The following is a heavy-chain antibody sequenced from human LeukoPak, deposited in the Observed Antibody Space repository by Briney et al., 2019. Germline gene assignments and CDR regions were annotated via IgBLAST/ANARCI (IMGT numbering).Heavy chain of an antibody. CDR3: ARAVYCSGGSCYSDFDY. CDR2: ISAYNGNT. J-gene: IGHJ4*02. V-gene: IGHV1-18*04. Sequence: GASVKVSCKASGYTFTGYYMHWVRQAPGQGLEWMGWISAYNGNTNYAQKLQGRVTMTTDTSTSTAYMELRSLRSDDTAVYYCARAVYCSGGSCYSDFDYWGQGTLVTVSS. CDR1: GYTFTGYY. D-gene: IGHD2-15*01.